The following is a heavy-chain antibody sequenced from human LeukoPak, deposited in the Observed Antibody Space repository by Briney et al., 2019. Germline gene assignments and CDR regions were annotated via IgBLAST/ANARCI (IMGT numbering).Heavy chain of an antibody. J-gene: IGHJ6*02. CDR2: ISSNGGST. CDR3: ARDCEMAVAGYYYYYGMDV. Sequence: GGSLRPSCAASGFTFSSYAMHWVRQAPGKGLEYVSAISSNGGSTYYANSVKGRFTISRDNSKNTLYLQMGSLRAEDMAVYYCARDCEMAVAGYYYYYGMDVWGQGTTVTVSS. D-gene: IGHD6-19*01. CDR1: GFTFSSYA. V-gene: IGHV3-64*01.